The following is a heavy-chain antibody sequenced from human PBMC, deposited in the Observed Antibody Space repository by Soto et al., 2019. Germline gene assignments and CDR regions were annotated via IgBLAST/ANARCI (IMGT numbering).Heavy chain of an antibody. CDR2: INTDGSST. V-gene: IGHV3-74*01. Sequence: GGSLRLSCAASGFTFSTYWMHWVRQAPGEGLVWVSRINTDGSSTNSADSVKGRFTISRDSAKNTLYLQMNSLRAEDTAVYYCPRGGSNGYVKGFDSWGQGPLVTVSS. D-gene: IGHD5-12*01. CDR1: GFTFSTYW. J-gene: IGHJ4*02. CDR3: PRGGSNGYVKGFDS.